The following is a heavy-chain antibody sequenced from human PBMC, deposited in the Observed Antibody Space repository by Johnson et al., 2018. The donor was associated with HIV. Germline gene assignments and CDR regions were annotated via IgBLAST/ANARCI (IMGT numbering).Heavy chain of an antibody. J-gene: IGHJ3*02. CDR1: GFTFSSYA. D-gene: IGHD6-6*01. Sequence: QVQLVESGGGVVQPGRSLRLSCAASGFTFSSYAMHWVRQAPGKGLEWVAVISYDGSNKYYVDSVKGRFTISRDNSKNTLYLQMNSLRAEHTAVYYCARVSSASLGAFDIWGQGTMVTVSS. CDR3: ARVSSASLGAFDI. V-gene: IGHV3-30*04. CDR2: ISYDGSNK.